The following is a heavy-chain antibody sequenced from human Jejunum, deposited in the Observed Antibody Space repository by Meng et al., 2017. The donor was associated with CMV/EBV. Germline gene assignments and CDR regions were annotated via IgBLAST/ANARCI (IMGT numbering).Heavy chain of an antibody. CDR3: ARQDATSWDFDF. V-gene: IGHV1-2*04. CDR2: INPNSRDT. D-gene: IGHD1-26*01. J-gene: IGHJ4*02. CDR1: GYSFTGYY. Sequence: CKTAGYSFTGYYIHWVRQGPGQGLEWMGWINPNSRDTNYAQKFQGWVAMTGDTSINTVYMEMTRLTSGDTAVYYCARQDATSWDFDFWGQGTLVTVSS.